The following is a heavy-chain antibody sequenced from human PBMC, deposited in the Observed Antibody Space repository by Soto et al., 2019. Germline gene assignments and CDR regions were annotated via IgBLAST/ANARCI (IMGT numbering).Heavy chain of an antibody. D-gene: IGHD5-18*01. CDR1: RGAISSYY. CDR2: IYNSGGT. CDR3: ARRIQYYYGLDV. J-gene: IGHJ6*02. Sequence: QVQLQESGPGLVKPSETLSLTCTVSRGAISSYYWTWIRQPPGKGLEWIGYIYNSGGTNYNPSLKSRVTIELDTSKNKFSLRLTSVTAADTAIYYCARRIQYYYGLDVWGQGTTVTVAS. V-gene: IGHV4-59*08.